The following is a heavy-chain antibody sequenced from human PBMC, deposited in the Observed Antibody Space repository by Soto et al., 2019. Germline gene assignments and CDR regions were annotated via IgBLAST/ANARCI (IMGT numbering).Heavy chain of an antibody. V-gene: IGHV1-46*01. Sequence: ASVKLSCKASNDSSSSHFIHWMRQAPGEGHEWTGIINPGPNIASYSNEFQGRLTLTSDMPSRTVYMQLSNLWSDDTAVYYCAGASSRVSSVVAAYWVQGTLMTASS. CDR1: NDSSSSHF. D-gene: IGHD2-15*01. CDR2: INPGPNIA. CDR3: AGASSRVSSVVAAY. J-gene: IGHJ4*02.